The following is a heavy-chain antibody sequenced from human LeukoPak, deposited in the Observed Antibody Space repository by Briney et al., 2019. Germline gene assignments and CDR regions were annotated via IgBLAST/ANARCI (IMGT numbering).Heavy chain of an antibody. V-gene: IGHV1-69*05. CDR3: AVGPDLGYCSSTSCYTGGSDY. J-gene: IGHJ4*02. CDR1: GGTFSSYA. CDR2: IIPIFGTA. Sequence: ASVKVSCKASGGTFSSYAISWVRQAPGQGLEWMGGIIPIFGTANYAQKFQGRVTITTDESTSTAYMELSSLRSEDTAVYYCAVGPDLGYCSSTSCYTGGSDYWGQGTLVTVSS. D-gene: IGHD2-2*02.